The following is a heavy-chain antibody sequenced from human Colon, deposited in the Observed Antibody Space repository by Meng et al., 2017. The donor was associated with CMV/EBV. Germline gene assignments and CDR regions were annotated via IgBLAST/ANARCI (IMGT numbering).Heavy chain of an antibody. J-gene: IGHJ4*02. V-gene: IGHV1-2*02. Sequence: ASVKVSCKSSGYTLTTYYMHWVRQAPGQGLEWMGWINPNSGGTNYAQKFQGRVTMTRDTSISTAYMELSRLRSDDTAVYYCARSLGTSRADYWGQGTLVTVSS. CDR3: ARSLGTSRADY. CDR1: GYTLTTYY. D-gene: IGHD3-16*01. CDR2: INPNSGGT.